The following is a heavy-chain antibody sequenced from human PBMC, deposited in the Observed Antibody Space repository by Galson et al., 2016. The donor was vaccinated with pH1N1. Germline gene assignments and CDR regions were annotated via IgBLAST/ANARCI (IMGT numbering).Heavy chain of an antibody. J-gene: IGHJ6*02. D-gene: IGHD3-10*01. Sequence: SVKVSCKASGGTFSNSAISWVRQAPGQGLEWMGGISPIFGSINYAQRVQGRVTVSADIFTNTAYMELSRLRSEDTAIYYCATAGPLVREILYYSYAMDVWGQGTTVTVSS. V-gene: IGHV1-69*06. CDR3: ATAGPLVREILYYSYAMDV. CDR1: GGTFSNSA. CDR2: ISPIFGSI.